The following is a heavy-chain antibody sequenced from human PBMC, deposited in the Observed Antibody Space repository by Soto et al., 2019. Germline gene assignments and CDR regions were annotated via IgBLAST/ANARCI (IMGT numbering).Heavy chain of an antibody. D-gene: IGHD1-26*01. Sequence: QVQLVQSGAEVKKPGASVTLSCKSSGYTFTNYYVHWVRQAPGQGLEWMGMITPMGGATTYTQKFRGRVIMSRVTSTSTVYMELSSLRSDDTAVYFCARAPREDLYYFDYWGRGTLVSVSS. CDR1: GYTFTNYY. J-gene: IGHJ4*02. V-gene: IGHV1-46*01. CDR2: ITPMGGAT. CDR3: ARAPREDLYYFDY.